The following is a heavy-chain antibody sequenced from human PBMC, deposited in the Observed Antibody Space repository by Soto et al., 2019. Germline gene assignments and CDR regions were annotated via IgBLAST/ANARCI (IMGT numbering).Heavy chain of an antibody. CDR2: IILSSGHI. J-gene: IGHJ4*02. CDR3: AKGPGPGQWLATGSYYFDY. V-gene: IGHV3-9*02. Sequence: EVQLVESGGGLVQPGRSLRLSCAASGFTSDDHGMHWVRQAPGKGLEWVSGIILSSGHIDYADSVKGRFTISRDNAKNSLYLQMNILRTEDTALYYCAKGPGPGQWLATGSYYFDYWGQGTLVTVSS. D-gene: IGHD6-19*01. CDR1: GFTSDDHG.